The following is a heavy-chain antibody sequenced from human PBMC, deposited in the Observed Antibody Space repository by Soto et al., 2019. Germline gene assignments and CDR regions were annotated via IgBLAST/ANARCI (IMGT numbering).Heavy chain of an antibody. Sequence: TGGSLRLSCAASGFTFSSYGMHWVRQAPGKGLEWVAVIWYDGSNKYYADSVKGRFTISRDNSKNTLYLQMNSLRAEDTAVYYCARGRITIFGVVHTHGMDVWGQGTTVTVSS. J-gene: IGHJ6*02. CDR1: GFTFSSYG. CDR3: ARGRITIFGVVHTHGMDV. CDR2: IWYDGSNK. D-gene: IGHD3-3*01. V-gene: IGHV3-33*01.